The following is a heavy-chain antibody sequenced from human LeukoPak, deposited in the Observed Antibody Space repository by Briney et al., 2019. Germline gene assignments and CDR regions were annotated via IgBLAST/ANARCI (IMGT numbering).Heavy chain of an antibody. D-gene: IGHD3-10*02. CDR3: AELGITMIGGV. CDR2: ISSSSSTI. V-gene: IGHV3-48*01. Sequence: GGSLRLSCAASGFTFSSYSMNWVRQAPGKGLEWVSYISSSSSTIYYADTVKGRFTISRDNAKNSLYLQMNSLRAEDTAVYYCAELGITMIGGVWGKGTTVTISS. J-gene: IGHJ6*04. CDR1: GFTFSSYS.